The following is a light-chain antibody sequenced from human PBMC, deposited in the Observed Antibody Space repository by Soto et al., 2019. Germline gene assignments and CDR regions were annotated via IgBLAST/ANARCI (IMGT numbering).Light chain of an antibody. V-gene: IGKV3-20*01. Sequence: EIVLTQTPGTLSLSPGDRATLSCRASQSVNNKYFAWYQQKPGQAPRLLIYLGSTRASRIPDRFSGSGSGTDFTLTIRRLEPEDFAGYYCQQYDSSPRTFGQGTKVDFK. CDR2: LGS. CDR3: QQYDSSPRT. J-gene: IGKJ1*01. CDR1: QSVNNKY.